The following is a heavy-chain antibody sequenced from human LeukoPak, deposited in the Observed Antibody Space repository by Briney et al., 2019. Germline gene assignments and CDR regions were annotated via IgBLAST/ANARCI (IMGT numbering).Heavy chain of an antibody. V-gene: IGHV4-61*01. Sequence: ASETLSLTCTVSGGSISSSSYYWSWIRQPPGKGLEWIGYIYYSGSTNYNPSLKSRVTISVDTSKNQFSLKLSSVTAADTAVYYCARVRHIVVVTAIKGGPESPYYFDYWGQGTLVTVSS. CDR2: IYYSGST. CDR1: GGSISSSSYY. J-gene: IGHJ4*02. D-gene: IGHD2-21*02. CDR3: ARVRHIVVVTAIKGGPESPYYFDY.